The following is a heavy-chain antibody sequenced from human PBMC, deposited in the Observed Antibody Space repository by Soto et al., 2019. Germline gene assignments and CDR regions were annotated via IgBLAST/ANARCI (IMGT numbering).Heavy chain of an antibody. D-gene: IGHD3-9*01. CDR2: INHSGST. Sequence: SETLSLTCAVYGGSFSGYYWSWIRQPPGKGLEWIGEINHSGSTNYNPSLKSRVTISVDTSKNQFSLKLSSVTAADTAVYYCARGLRYFDWLLYHGYYYGMDVCGQRTTVTVSS. CDR3: ARGLRYFDWLLYHGYYYGMDV. CDR1: GGSFSGYY. V-gene: IGHV4-34*01. J-gene: IGHJ6*02.